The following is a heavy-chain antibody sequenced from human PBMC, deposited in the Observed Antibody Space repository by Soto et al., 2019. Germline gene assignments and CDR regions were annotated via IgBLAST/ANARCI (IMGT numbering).Heavy chain of an antibody. D-gene: IGHD2-21*02. CDR2: INPSGGSI. V-gene: IGHV1-46*01. CDR3: ARGGHVVVVTAALDY. Sequence: GASVKVSCKASGYTFTTYYIHWVRQAPGQGLEWMGVINPSGGSINYAQKFQGRVTMTRDTSTSTVYMELTSLTSDDTAIYYCARGGHVVVVTAALDYWGQGTLVTVSS. J-gene: IGHJ4*02. CDR1: GYTFTTYY.